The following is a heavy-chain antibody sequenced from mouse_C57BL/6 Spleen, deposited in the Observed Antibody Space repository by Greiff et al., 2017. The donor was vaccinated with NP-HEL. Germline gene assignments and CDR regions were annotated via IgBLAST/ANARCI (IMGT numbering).Heavy chain of an antibody. V-gene: IGHV1-61*01. J-gene: IGHJ2*01. Sequence: VQLQQPGAELVRPGSSVKLSCKASGYTFTSYWMDWVKQRPGQGLEWIGNIYPSDSETHYNQKFKDKATLTVDKSSSTAYMQLSSLTSEDSAVYYCARSSDGYYGSYWGQGTTLTVSS. D-gene: IGHD2-3*01. CDR3: ARSSDGYYGSY. CDR2: IYPSDSET. CDR1: GYTFTSYW.